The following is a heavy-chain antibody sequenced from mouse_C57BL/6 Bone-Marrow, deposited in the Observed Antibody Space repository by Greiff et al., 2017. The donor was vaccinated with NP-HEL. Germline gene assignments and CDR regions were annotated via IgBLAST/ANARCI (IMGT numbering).Heavy chain of an antibody. CDR1: GYTFTDYY. CDR2: INPYNGGT. D-gene: IGHD2-3*01. V-gene: IGHV1-19*01. CDR3: ARRGLLHGDY. Sequence: EVQLQQSGPVLVKPGASVKMSCKASGYTFTDYYMNWVKQSHGKSLEWIGVINPYNGGTSYNQKFKGKATLTVDKSSSTAYMELNSLTSEDSAVYYCARRGLLHGDYWGQGTSVTVSS. J-gene: IGHJ4*01.